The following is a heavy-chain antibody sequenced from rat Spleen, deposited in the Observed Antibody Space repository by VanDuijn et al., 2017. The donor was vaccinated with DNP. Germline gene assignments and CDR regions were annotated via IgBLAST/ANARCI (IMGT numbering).Heavy chain of an antibody. CDR1: GFSLTSNG. D-gene: IGHD1-5*01. Sequence: QVQLKESGPGLVQPSQTLSLTCTVSGFSLTSNGVSWVRQPPGKGLEWIAAISSGGSTYYNSALKSRLSISRDTSKSQVFLKMNSLQTEDTAIYFCTREVLGDYFDYWGQGVMVTVSS. J-gene: IGHJ2*01. V-gene: IGHV2S12*01. CDR3: TREVLGDYFDY. CDR2: ISSGGST.